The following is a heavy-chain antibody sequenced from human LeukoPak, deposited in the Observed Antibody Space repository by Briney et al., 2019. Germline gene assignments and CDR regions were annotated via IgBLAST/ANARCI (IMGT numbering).Heavy chain of an antibody. CDR1: GFTFSSYS. V-gene: IGHV3-21*01. CDR2: ISSSSSYI. J-gene: IGHJ4*02. Sequence: GGSLRLSCAASGFTFSSYSMNWVRQAPGKGLEWISSISSSSSYIYYADSVKGRFTISSDNAKNSLYLQMNSLRAEDTAVYYCARDMAAAGQDYWGQGTLVTVSS. D-gene: IGHD6-13*01. CDR3: ARDMAAAGQDY.